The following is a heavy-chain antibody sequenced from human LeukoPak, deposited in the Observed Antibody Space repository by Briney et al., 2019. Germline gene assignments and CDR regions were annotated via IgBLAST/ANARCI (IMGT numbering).Heavy chain of an antibody. J-gene: IGHJ5*02. CDR1: GGSISSGSYY. CDR2: IYTSGST. CDR3: ARVTYYDFWSGYPPPWFDP. Sequence: KSSETLSLTCTVSGGSISSGSYYWSWIRQPAGKGLEWIGRIYTSGSTNYNPSLKSRVTMSVDASKNQFSLKLSSVTAADTAVYYCARVTYYDFWSGYPPPWFDPWGQGTLVTVSS. V-gene: IGHV4-61*02. D-gene: IGHD3-3*01.